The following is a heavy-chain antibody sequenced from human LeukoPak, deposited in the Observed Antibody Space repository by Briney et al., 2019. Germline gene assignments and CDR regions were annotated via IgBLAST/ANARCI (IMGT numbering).Heavy chain of an antibody. CDR1: GGTFSSYA. CDR2: IIPIFGTA. J-gene: IGHJ6*02. D-gene: IGHD7-27*01. V-gene: IGHV1-69*01. Sequence: SAKVSCKASGGTFSSYAISWVRQAPGQGLEWMGGIIPIFGTANYAQKFQGRVTITADESTSTAYMELSSLRSEDTAVYYCARDGAGDPGYYYYGMDVWGQGTTVTVSS. CDR3: ARDGAGDPGYYYYGMDV.